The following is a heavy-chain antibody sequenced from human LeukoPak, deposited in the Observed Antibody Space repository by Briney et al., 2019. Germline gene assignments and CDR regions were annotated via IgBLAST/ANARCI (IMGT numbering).Heavy chain of an antibody. J-gene: IGHJ4*02. CDR3: ARDLTNYYYDSSGYYFDY. CDR1: GYTFTSYY. D-gene: IGHD3-22*01. V-gene: IGHV1-46*01. CDR2: INPSGGST. Sequence: ASVKVSFKASGYTFTSYYMHWVRQAPGQGLEWMGIINPSGGSTSYAQKFQGRVTMTRDTSTSTAYMEPSSLRSEDTAVYYCARDLTNYYYDSSGYYFDYWGQGTLVTVSS.